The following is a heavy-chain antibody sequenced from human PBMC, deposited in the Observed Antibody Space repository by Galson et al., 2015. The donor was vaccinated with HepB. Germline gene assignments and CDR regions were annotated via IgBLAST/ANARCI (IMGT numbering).Heavy chain of an antibody. CDR1: GYTFTSYD. CDR3: ARVGTERWLQLHGYFDY. CDR2: MNPNSGNT. J-gene: IGHJ4*02. Sequence: SVKVSCKASGYTFTSYDINWVRQATGQGLEWMGWMNPNSGNTGYAQEFQGRVTMTRNTSISTAYMELSSLRSEDTAVYYCARVGTERWLQLHGYFDYWGQGTLVTVSS. V-gene: IGHV1-8*01. D-gene: IGHD5-24*01.